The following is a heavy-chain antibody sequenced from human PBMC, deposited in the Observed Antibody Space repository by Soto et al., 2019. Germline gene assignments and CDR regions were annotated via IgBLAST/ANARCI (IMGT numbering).Heavy chain of an antibody. D-gene: IGHD3-22*01. CDR3: ARELNTDSSAYYSFAF. V-gene: IGHV1-18*01. J-gene: IGHJ4*02. CDR1: GYTFTAYG. Sequence: GPEVKMPGASVKVSCKTSGYTFTAYGLAWLRQAPGQRPEWMGWVSTNNADTNYAPKLQDRVTLTTDKSTTTTYMELRSLRADDPAIYYCARELNTDSSAYYSFAFWGQGTLVTVSS. CDR2: VSTNNADT.